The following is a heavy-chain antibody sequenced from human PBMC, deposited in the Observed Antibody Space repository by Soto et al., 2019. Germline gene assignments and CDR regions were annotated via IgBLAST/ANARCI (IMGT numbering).Heavy chain of an antibody. CDR2: FYYSGST. CDR1: GGSISSYY. D-gene: IGHD4-17*01. CDR3: AREFSTVTNYGMDV. V-gene: IGHV4-59*01. Sequence: QVQLQESGPGLVKPSETLSLTCTVSGGSISSYYWSWIRQPPRKGLEWIGYFYYSGSTNYNPSLKSRVTISVDTSKNQFSLKLSSVTAADTAVYYCAREFSTVTNYGMDVWGQGTTVTVSS. J-gene: IGHJ6*02.